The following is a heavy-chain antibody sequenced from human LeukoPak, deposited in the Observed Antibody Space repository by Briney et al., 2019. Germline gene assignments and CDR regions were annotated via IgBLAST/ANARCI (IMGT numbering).Heavy chain of an antibody. Sequence: PGGSLRLSCAASGFTFSSYSMNWVHQAPGKGLEWVSSISSSSSYIYYADSVKGRFTVSRDNAKNSLYLQMNSLRAEDTAVYYCASGDRDYFDYWGQGTLVTVST. V-gene: IGHV3-21*01. CDR2: ISSSSSYI. J-gene: IGHJ4*02. CDR1: GFTFSSYS. CDR3: ASGDRDYFDY.